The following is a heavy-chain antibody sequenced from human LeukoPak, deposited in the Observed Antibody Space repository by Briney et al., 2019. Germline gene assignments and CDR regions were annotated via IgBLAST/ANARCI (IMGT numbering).Heavy chain of an antibody. CDR1: GYTFTNYY. J-gene: IGHJ4*02. CDR2: INTSGGGT. Sequence: ASVKVSCKASGYTFTNYYIHWVRQAPGQGPEWMGIINTSGGGTNYAQKFQGRVTMTRDTSTSTVYMELSSLRSDDTAVYYCAREIGPRQLHLWGAAFDFWGQGTLVTVSS. V-gene: IGHV1-46*01. CDR3: AREIGPRQLHLWGAAFDF. D-gene: IGHD5-18*01.